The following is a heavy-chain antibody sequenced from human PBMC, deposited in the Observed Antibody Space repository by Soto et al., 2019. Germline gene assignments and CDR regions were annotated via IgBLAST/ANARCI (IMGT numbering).Heavy chain of an antibody. J-gene: IGHJ4*02. CDR2: ISSSSSYI. CDR3: ARDLDPYYEASSCYYGY. Sequence: EVQLVESGGGLVKPGGSLRLSCAASGFTFSSYSMNWVRQAPGKGLEWVSSISSSSSYIYYADSVKGRFTISRDNAKNSLYLQRNSLSAEDTAVYYGARDLDPYYEASSCYYGYWGQGTLFTVAS. V-gene: IGHV3-21*01. CDR1: GFTFSSYS. D-gene: IGHD3-22*01.